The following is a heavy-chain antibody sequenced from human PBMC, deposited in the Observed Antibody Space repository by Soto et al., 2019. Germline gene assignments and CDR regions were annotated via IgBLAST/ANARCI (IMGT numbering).Heavy chain of an antibody. V-gene: IGHV3-74*01. J-gene: IGHJ4*02. D-gene: IGHD5-18*01. Sequence: WGSLRLSCAASGFTFSIYWMHWVRQAPGKGLVWVSRINSDESSTSYADSVKGRFTISRDNAKNTLYLQINSLRAEDTAVYYCASGYSYGYFDYWGQGTLVTVS. CDR1: GFTFSIYW. CDR2: INSDESST. CDR3: ASGYSYGYFDY.